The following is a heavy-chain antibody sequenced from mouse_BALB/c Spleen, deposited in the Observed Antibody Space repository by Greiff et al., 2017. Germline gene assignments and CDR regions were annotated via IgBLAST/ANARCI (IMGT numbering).Heavy chain of an antibody. V-gene: IGHV5-12-1*01. J-gene: IGHJ3*01. CDR3: ARPIYYDYGEAWFAY. CDR2: ISSGGGST. Sequence: EVHLVESGGGLVKPGGSLKLSCAASGFAFSSYDMSWVRQTPEKRLEWVAYISSGGGSTYYPDTVKGRFTISRDNAKNTLYLQMSSLKSEDTAMYYCARPIYYDYGEAWFAYWGQGTLVTVSA. D-gene: IGHD2-4*01. CDR1: GFAFSSYD.